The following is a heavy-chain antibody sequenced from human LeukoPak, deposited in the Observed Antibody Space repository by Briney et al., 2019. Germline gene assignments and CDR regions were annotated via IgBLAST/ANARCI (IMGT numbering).Heavy chain of an antibody. V-gene: IGHV4-31*03. Sequence: SHPLSFPFSVLDTSFTGTGSSGSCIRQHPGKGVGWIGYIYYSGSTYYDPSLKSRVPISVDTSKNQFSLKLSSVTAADTAVYYCARAMVRGWFDYWGQGTLVTGSS. D-gene: IGHD3-10*01. CDR3: ARAMVRGWFDY. CDR1: DTSFTGTGSS. J-gene: IGHJ4*02. CDR2: IYYSGST.